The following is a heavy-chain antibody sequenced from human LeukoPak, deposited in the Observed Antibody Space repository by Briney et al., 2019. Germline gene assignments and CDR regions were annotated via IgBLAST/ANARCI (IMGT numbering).Heavy chain of an antibody. D-gene: IGHD3-16*01. Sequence: PSGTLSLTCAVSGGSISGSNWWSWVRQPPGKGLEWIGEIFYSGSTNYSPSLKSRVTISIDKSKNQFSLKLTSVTVADTAVYYCASRLRHLLGYWGQGNLVTVSS. CDR1: GGSISGSNW. J-gene: IGHJ4*02. CDR3: ASRLRHLLGY. CDR2: IFYSGST. V-gene: IGHV4-4*02.